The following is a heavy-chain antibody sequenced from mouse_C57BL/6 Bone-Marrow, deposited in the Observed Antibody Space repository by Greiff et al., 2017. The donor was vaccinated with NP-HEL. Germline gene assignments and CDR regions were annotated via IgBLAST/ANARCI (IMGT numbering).Heavy chain of an antibody. J-gene: IGHJ2*01. CDR1: GFSLSTSGMG. Sequence: QVTLKVSGPGILQSSPTLSLSCSFSGFSLSTSGMGVSWIRQPSGQGLEWLAHIYCGADNCYHPSLKSPLTISQATSRNQVFLKITSVDTADTATYYCARRGLRLNYFDYWGQGTTLTVSS. V-gene: IGHV8-12*01. CDR3: ARRGLRLNYFDY. CDR2: IYCGADN. D-gene: IGHD3-2*02.